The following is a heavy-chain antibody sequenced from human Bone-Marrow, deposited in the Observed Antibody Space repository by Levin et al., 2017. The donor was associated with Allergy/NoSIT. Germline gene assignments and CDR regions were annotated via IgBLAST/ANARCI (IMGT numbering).Heavy chain of an antibody. J-gene: IGHJ4*02. CDR1: GGSISSSSYY. V-gene: IGHV4-39*01. CDR2: IYYSGST. CDR3: ARHMYSSSWYLDY. D-gene: IGHD6-13*01. Sequence: SETLSLTCTVSGGSISSSSYYWGWIRQPPGKGLEWIGSIYYSGSTYYNPSLKSRVTISVDTSKNQFSLKLSSVTAADTAVYYCARHMYSSSWYLDYWGQGTLVTVSS.